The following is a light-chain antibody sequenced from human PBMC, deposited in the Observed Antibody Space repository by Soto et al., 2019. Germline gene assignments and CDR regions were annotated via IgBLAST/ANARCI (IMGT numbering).Light chain of an antibody. CDR3: QQSYSTPIT. V-gene: IGKV1-39*01. Sequence: DIQMTQSPSSLSASVGDRVTITCRASQSIDTYLNWYQQRPGKAPKVLISGASSLQSGVPSRFRGSGSGTDFTLTISNLLTEDFATYYCQQSYSTPITFGQGKRLEIK. CDR2: GAS. J-gene: IGKJ5*01. CDR1: QSIDTY.